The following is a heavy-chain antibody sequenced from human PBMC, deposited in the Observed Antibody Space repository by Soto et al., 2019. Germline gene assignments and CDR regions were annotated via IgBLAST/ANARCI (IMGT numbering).Heavy chain of an antibody. CDR2: IPHSGRT. D-gene: IGHD2-21*02. J-gene: IGHJ4*02. CDR1: GDSISSDKW. Sequence: QVQLQESGPGLVKPSGTLSLTCAVSGDSISSDKWWSWVRQPPGKGLEWIGEIPHSGRTNYNPALKSRVTILVEQSTTQVALEPSSMPAADTAVYYCARGGDWQFDYWGQGTLVTVSS. V-gene: IGHV4-4*02. CDR3: ARGGDWQFDY.